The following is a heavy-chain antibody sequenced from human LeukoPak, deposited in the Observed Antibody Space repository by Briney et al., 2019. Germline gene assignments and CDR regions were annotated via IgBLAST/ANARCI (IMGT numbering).Heavy chain of an antibody. CDR3: ATGRSSSTSVGRWRGRFLEWSQPPPDWFDP. V-gene: IGHV1-24*01. CDR1: GYTLTELS. Sequence: ASVKVSCKVSGYTLTELSMHWVRQAPGKGLEWMGGFDPEDGETIYAQKFQGRVTMTEDTSTDTAYMELSSLRSEDTAVYYCATGRSSSTSVGRWRGRFLEWSQPPPDWFDPWGQGILVTVSS. J-gene: IGHJ5*02. D-gene: IGHD3-3*01. CDR2: FDPEDGET.